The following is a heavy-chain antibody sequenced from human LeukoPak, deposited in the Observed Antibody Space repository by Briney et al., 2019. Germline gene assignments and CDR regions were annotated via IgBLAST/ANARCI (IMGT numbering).Heavy chain of an antibody. CDR2: IKQDGSET. Sequence: GGSLRLSCAASGFTFSTYWMSWVRQAPGKGLEWVANIKQDGSETYYVDSVKGRFTISGDNAKNSLYLQMNSLRAEDTAVYYCARDGYYYDILTGYNKIERGTFDYWGQGTLVTVSS. CDR1: GFTFSTYW. J-gene: IGHJ4*02. D-gene: IGHD3-9*01. CDR3: ARDGYYYDILTGYNKIERGTFDY. V-gene: IGHV3-7*01.